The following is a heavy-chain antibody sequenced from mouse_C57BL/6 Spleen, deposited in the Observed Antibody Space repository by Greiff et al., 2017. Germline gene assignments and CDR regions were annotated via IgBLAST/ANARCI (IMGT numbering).Heavy chain of an antibody. J-gene: IGHJ4*01. D-gene: IGHD2-5*01. CDR2: IDPEDGET. CDR3: ARAYYSIPYAMDY. CDR1: GFNIKDYY. Sequence: EVKLQQSGAELVKPGASVKLSCTASGFNIKDYYMHWVKQRTEQGLEWIGRIDPEDGETKYAPKFQGKATITADTSSNTAYLQLSSLTSEDTAVYYCARAYYSIPYAMDYWGQGTSVTVSS. V-gene: IGHV14-2*01.